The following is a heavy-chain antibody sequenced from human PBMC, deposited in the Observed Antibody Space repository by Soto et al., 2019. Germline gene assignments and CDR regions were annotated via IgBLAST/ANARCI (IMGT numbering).Heavy chain of an antibody. CDR1: EFTFSSYA. V-gene: IGHV3-30-3*01. CDR2: ISFDGSNE. D-gene: IGHD2-15*01. Sequence: QLVESGGRGVQPGRALRLSCAASEFTFSSYAMHWGRQATGRGLEWVALISFDGSNEYYADSVKGRFIISRDNSKNMVYLQMNSLRPDDTAIYYCARPIPRWSYHYGMDVWGQGTTVTVSS. J-gene: IGHJ6*02. CDR3: ARPIPRWSYHYGMDV.